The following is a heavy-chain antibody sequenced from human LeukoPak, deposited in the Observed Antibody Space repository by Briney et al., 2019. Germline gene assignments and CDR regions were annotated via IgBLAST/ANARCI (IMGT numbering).Heavy chain of an antibody. V-gene: IGHV3-74*01. D-gene: IGHD3-22*01. Sequence: GGSLRLSCAASGFTFSSYWMHWVRQAPGKGLVWVSRIDNDGSFTTYADSVRGRFTISRDNAKNTLYLQMNSLRAEDTALYYCVRLRRNSDRSGYYYYYNYWGQGILVTVSS. CDR2: IDNDGSFT. CDR1: GFTFSSYW. CDR3: VRLRRNSDRSGYYYYYNY. J-gene: IGHJ4*02.